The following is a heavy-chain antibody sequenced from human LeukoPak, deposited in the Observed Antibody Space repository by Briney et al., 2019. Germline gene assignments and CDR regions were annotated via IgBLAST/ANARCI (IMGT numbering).Heavy chain of an antibody. Sequence: SETLSLTCTASGGSLTISDYYRDWIRQPPGKGLEWIGSIYYSTSTHYNPSLKSRVTISVDTSKNQFSLKLNSVTAADTAVYYCARDYGDYRGYFYYMDVWGKGTTVTVSS. CDR3: ARDYGDYRGYFYYMDV. D-gene: IGHD4-17*01. CDR2: IYYSTST. CDR1: GGSLTISDYY. J-gene: IGHJ6*03. V-gene: IGHV4-39*07.